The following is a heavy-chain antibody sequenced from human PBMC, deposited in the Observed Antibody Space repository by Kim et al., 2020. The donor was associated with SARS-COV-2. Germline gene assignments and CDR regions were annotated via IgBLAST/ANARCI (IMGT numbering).Heavy chain of an antibody. V-gene: IGHV1-69*13. D-gene: IGHD3-10*01. CDR1: GGTFSSYA. J-gene: IGHJ3*02. CDR3: CMLGLWFGELFNDAFDI. Sequence: SVKVSCKASGGTFSSYAISWVRQAPGQGLEWMGGIIPIFGTANYAQKFQGRVTITADESTSTAYMELSSLRSEDTAVYYCCMLGLWFGELFNDAFDIWGQGTMVTVSS. CDR2: IIPIFGTA.